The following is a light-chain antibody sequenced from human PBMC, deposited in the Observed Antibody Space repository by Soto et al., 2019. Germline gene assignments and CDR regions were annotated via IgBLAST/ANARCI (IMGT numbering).Light chain of an antibody. J-gene: IGKJ1*01. V-gene: IGKV3-15*01. CDR1: QTIDNT. Sequence: EIVMTQSPATLSLSPGERATLSCRASQTIDNTLAWYQRKPGQAPRLLLYGASTRATGIPVRFSGSGFGTEFTLTISSLQSEDFAVYYCQQYNNWPPWTFGQGTKVDIK. CDR2: GAS. CDR3: QQYNNWPPWT.